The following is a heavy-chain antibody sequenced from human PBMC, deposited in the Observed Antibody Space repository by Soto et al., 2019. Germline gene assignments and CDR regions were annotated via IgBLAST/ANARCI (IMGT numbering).Heavy chain of an antibody. V-gene: IGHV4-39*01. Sequence: QLQLQESGPGLVKPSETLSLTCTVSGGSISSSSYYWGWIRQPPGKGLEWIGSIYYSGSTYYNPSLKSRVTISVDTSKNQFSLKLSSVTAADTAVYYCARSPYSSSWYSFDYWGQGTLVTVSS. CDR2: IYYSGST. D-gene: IGHD6-13*01. J-gene: IGHJ4*02. CDR1: GGSISSSSYY. CDR3: ARSPYSSSWYSFDY.